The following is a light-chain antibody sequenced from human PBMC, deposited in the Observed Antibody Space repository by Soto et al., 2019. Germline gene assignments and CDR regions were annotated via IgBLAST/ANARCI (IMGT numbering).Light chain of an antibody. J-gene: IGLJ2*01. CDR2: KNN. Sequence: NFILTQPHSVSESPGETVTISCTRSSGGIASNHVQWYQQRPGSAPTTVIYKNNQRPSGVPDRFSGSVDSSSNSASLTISGLKTEDEADYYCQSYDDNSVVFGGGTKLTVL. CDR1: SGGIASNH. CDR3: QSYDDNSVV. V-gene: IGLV6-57*04.